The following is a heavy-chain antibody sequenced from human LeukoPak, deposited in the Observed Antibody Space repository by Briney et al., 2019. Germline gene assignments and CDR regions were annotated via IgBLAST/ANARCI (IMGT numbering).Heavy chain of an antibody. J-gene: IGHJ6*02. D-gene: IGHD4-17*01. V-gene: IGHV3-49*04. Sequence: GGSLRLSCTASGFTFGDYAMSWVRQAPGKGLEWVGFIRSKAYGGTTEYAASVKGRFTISRDDSKSIAYLQMNSLKTEDTAVYYCTRDLQDYGDHYYYYYGMDVWGQGTTVTVSS. CDR1: GFTFGDYA. CDR3: TRDLQDYGDHYYYYYGMDV. CDR2: IRSKAYGGTT.